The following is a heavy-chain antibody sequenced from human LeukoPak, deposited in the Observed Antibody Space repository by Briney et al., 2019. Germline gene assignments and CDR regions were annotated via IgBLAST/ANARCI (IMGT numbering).Heavy chain of an antibody. CDR1: GFTFSSYS. CDR3: AELGITMIGGV. J-gene: IGHJ6*04. D-gene: IGHD3-10*02. V-gene: IGHV3-48*04. Sequence: GGSLRLSRAASGFTFSSYSINWVRQAPGKGLEWVSYISSSGSTIYYADSVKGRFTISRDNAKNSLYLQMNSLRAEDTAVYYCAELGITMIGGVWGKGTTVTISS. CDR2: ISSSGSTI.